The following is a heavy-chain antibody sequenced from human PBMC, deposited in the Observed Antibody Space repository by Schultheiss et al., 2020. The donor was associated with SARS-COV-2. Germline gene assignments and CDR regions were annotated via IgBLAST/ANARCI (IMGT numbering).Heavy chain of an antibody. D-gene: IGHD1-26*01. CDR1: GYTFTSYG. J-gene: IGHJ6*02. CDR3: ARLINSGELLAYYYYYGMDV. Sequence: ASVKVSCKASGYTFTSYGITWVRQAPGQGLEWMGWISAYNGNTYNAQKLQGRVTLTTDTSTSTAYMELRNLRSDETAVYYCARLINSGELLAYYYYYGMDVWGQGTTVTVSS. CDR2: ISAYNGNT. V-gene: IGHV1-18*01.